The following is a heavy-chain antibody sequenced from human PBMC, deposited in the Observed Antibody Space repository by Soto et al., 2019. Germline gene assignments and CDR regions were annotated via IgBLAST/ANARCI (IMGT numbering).Heavy chain of an antibody. J-gene: IGHJ4*02. Sequence: QVQLVQSGAEVKKPGASVKVSCKASGYTFTRYAISWVRQAPGQGLEWMGWISAYNGNTNYAQKLQGRVTMTTDTSXSXXYRGLGGLRSDDTAVYYCARLYYYDTRGYYYVEDYWGQGTLVTVSS. CDR3: ARLYYYDTRGYYYVEDY. CDR2: ISAYNGNT. CDR1: GYTFTRYA. D-gene: IGHD3-22*01. V-gene: IGHV1-18*01.